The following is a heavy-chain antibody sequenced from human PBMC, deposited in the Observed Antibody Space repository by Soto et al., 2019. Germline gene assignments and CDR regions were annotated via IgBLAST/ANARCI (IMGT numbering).Heavy chain of an antibody. J-gene: IGHJ4*02. V-gene: IGHV4-61*08. D-gene: IGHD3-16*01. CDR1: GGSISSGDYY. CDR3: ARSGGLWDYFDY. CDR2: IYYSGST. Sequence: SETLSLTCTVSGGSISSGDYYWSWIRQPPGKGLEWIGYIYYSGSTNYNPSLKSRVTISVDTSKNQFSLKLSSVTAADTAVYYCARSGGLWDYFDYWGQGTLVTVSS.